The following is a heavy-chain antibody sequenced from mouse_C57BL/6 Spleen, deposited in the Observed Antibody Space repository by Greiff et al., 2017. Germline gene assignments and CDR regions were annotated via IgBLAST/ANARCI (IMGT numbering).Heavy chain of an antibody. CDR3: ARFYDYDGYYFDY. CDR2: INPNNGGT. J-gene: IGHJ2*01. D-gene: IGHD2-4*01. CDR1: GYTFTDYN. V-gene: IGHV1-18*01. Sequence: VHVKQSGPELVKPGASVKIPCKASGYTFTDYNMDWVKQSHGKSLEWIGDINPNNGGTIYTQKFKGKATLTVDKSSSTAYMELRSLTSEDTAVYYCARFYDYDGYYFDYWGQGTTLTVSS.